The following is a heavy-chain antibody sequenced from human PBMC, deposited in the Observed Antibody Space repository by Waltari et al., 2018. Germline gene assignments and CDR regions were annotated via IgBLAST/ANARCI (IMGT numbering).Heavy chain of an antibody. V-gene: IGHV4-30-4*08. J-gene: IGHJ5*02. D-gene: IGHD2-15*01. CDR3: ARGITVAALDT. CDR1: GCSISSGDYY. CDR2: ISYTGTT. Sequence: QVQLQESGPGLVKPSQTLSLTCTVSGCSISSGDYYWSWIRQPPGKVMEWIGYISYTGTTHYSPSLRSRVIMSIDTSKTQFSLKLSSVTAADTALYFCARGITVAALDTWGQGTLVTVSS.